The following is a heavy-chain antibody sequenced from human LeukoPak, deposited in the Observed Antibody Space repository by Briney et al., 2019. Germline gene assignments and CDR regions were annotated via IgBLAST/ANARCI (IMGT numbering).Heavy chain of an antibody. CDR3: ARDLLPMTKAGVVND. D-gene: IGHD3-3*01. CDR2: VLPIFGIT. Sequence: EASVKVSCKASGGTFSSYAISWVRQAPGQGLEWMGGVLPIFGITNYAQRFQGRVTITADESRSTAYMELSSLTSDDTAVYYCARDLLPMTKAGVVNDWGQGSLVIVSA. V-gene: IGHV1-69*01. CDR1: GGTFSSYA. J-gene: IGHJ4*02.